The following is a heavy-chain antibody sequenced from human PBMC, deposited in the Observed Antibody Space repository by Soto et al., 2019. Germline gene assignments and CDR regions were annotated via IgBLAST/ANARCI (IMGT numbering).Heavy chain of an antibody. V-gene: IGHV3-30-3*01. D-gene: IGHD4-4*01. CDR1: GFTFSSYA. J-gene: IGHJ2*01. CDR2: ISYDGSNK. CDR3: ATPLWKNDYIGGYFDL. Sequence: QVQLVESGGGVVQPGRSLRLSCAASGFTFSSYAMHWVRQAPGKGLEWVAVISYDGSNKYYADSVKGRFTISRDNSKNPLYLKMNGRRAEDRVVYYCATPLWKNDYIGGYFDLWGRGTLVTVSS.